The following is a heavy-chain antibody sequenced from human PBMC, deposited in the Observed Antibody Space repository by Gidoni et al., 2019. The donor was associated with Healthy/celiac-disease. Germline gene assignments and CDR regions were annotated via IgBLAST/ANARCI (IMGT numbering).Heavy chain of an antibody. CDR2: IWYDGSNK. V-gene: IGHV3-33*01. CDR1: GFPFRSYG. CDR3: ARVCGGDCYDAFDI. D-gene: IGHD2-21*02. Sequence: VQLVESGGGVVQPGRSLRLSCAASGFPFRSYGMHWVRQAPGKGMEWVAVIWYDGSNKYYADSVKGRFTISRDNSKNTLYLQMNSLRAEDTAVYYCARVCGGDCYDAFDIWGQGTMVTVSS. J-gene: IGHJ3*02.